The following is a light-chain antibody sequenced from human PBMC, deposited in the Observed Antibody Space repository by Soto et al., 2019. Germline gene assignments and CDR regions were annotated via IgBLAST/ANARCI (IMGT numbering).Light chain of an antibody. V-gene: IGLV2-8*01. CDR3: SSYAGSSNV. J-gene: IGLJ1*01. Sequence: VLTQPPSASGAPGQAVAISCTGTSSDVGGYNYVSWYQQHPGKAPKLMIYEVNKRPSGVPDRFSGSKSGNTASLTVSGLQAEDEADYYCSSYAGSSNVFGTGTKVTVL. CDR2: EVN. CDR1: SSDVGGYNY.